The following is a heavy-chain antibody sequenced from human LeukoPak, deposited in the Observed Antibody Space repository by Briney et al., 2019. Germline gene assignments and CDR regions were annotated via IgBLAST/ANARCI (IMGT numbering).Heavy chain of an antibody. J-gene: IGHJ4*02. Sequence: GGSLRLSCAASGFTLSSYAMSWVRQAPGKGLEWVSSITGSGGTTYYADSVKGRFTVSRDNSKNTLYLQMNSLTAEDAAVYYCAKDVSENYRIWGSYRSDYWGQGTLVTVSS. CDR1: GFTLSSYA. CDR2: ITGSGGTT. D-gene: IGHD3-16*02. CDR3: AKDVSENYRIWGSYRSDY. V-gene: IGHV3-23*01.